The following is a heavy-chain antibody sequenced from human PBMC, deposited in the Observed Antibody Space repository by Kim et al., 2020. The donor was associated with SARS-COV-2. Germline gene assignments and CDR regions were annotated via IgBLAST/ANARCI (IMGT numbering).Heavy chain of an antibody. D-gene: IGHD6-19*01. J-gene: IGHJ6*02. CDR3: AREQEGGSGSAIYGLDV. V-gene: IGHV1-46*04. CDR1: GYTFTSHY. Sequence: ASVKVSCKTSGYTFTSHYMHWVRQAPGQGLEWMGIINPGGGSPTYAQKLQGRVTMTWDTSTSTLYMDLSSLTSEDTAVYYCAREQEGGSGSAIYGLDVWGQGTTVIVSS. CDR2: INPGGGSP.